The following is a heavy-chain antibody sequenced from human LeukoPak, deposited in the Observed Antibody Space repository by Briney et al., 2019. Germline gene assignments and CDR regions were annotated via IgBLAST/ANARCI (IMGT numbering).Heavy chain of an antibody. CDR2: IYPGDSDT. J-gene: IGHJ4*02. V-gene: IGHV5-51*01. CDR3: AGRNRAEGSIDY. Sequence: GESLKISFKGSGYRFSSYWIGWVRQRPGKGLEWMGTIYPGDSDTRYSPSFQGQVTISADTSMTAAYLQWSSLKASDTAIYYGAGRNRAEGSIDYLGQGTLVTVSS. CDR1: GYRFSSYW. D-gene: IGHD3-10*01.